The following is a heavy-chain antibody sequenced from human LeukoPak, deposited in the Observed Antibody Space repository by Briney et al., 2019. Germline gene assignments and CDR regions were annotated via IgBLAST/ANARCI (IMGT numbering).Heavy chain of an antibody. D-gene: IGHD4-23*01. J-gene: IGHJ4*02. CDR3: ARDPTTVVTVPYYFDD. CDR2: INDRGIT. V-gene: IGHV4-34*01. CDR1: GGPFSGYF. Sequence: SSETLSLTCAVSGGPFSGYFWNWIRQPPGKSLEWIGEINDRGITNYNPSLKSRVTISVDTSRNQFSLKLTSVTAADTAVYYCARDPTTVVTVPYYFDDWGQGTLVTVSS.